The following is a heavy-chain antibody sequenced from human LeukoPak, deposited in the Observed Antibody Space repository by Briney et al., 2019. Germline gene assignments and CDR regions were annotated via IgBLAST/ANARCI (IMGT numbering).Heavy chain of an antibody. CDR3: ARDRNDGYIDPHYYYMDV. V-gene: IGHV3-48*01. D-gene: IGHD5-18*01. CDR2: ISSSSTI. Sequence: GGSLRLSCAASGFTFSSYSMNWVRQAPGKGLEWVSYISSSSTIYYADSVKGRFTISRDNAKNSLYLQMNSLRAEDTAVYYCARDRNDGYIDPHYYYMDVWGKGTTVTVSS. J-gene: IGHJ6*03. CDR1: GFTFSSYS.